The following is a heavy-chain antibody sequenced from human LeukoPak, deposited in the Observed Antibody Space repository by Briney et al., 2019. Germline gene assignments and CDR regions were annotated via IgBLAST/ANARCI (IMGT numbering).Heavy chain of an antibody. CDR1: GYTLTELS. CDR2: FDPEDGET. D-gene: IGHD1-26*01. J-gene: IGHJ4*02. V-gene: IGHV1-24*01. CDR3: ATEYTIVGATTFDY. Sequence: GASVQVSCKVSGYTLTELSMHWVRQAPGKGLEWMGGFDPEDGETIYAQKFQGRVTMTEDTSTDTAYMELSSLRSEDMAVYYCATEYTIVGATTFDYWGQGTLVTVSS.